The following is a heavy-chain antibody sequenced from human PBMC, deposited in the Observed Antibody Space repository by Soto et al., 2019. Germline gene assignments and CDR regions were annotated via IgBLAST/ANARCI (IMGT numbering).Heavy chain of an antibody. V-gene: IGHV3-48*02. D-gene: IGHD1-26*01. CDR2: IGLGSSTK. J-gene: IGHJ5*02. CDR3: AREGGNLNWFDP. CDR1: GFTFRNYG. Sequence: PGGSLRLSCAASGFTFRNYGMNWVRQAPGKGLEWVSYIGLGSSTKYYADSVKGRFTISRDNAKNSLYLQMNSLRDEDTAVYYCAREGGNLNWFDPWGQGTLVTVSS.